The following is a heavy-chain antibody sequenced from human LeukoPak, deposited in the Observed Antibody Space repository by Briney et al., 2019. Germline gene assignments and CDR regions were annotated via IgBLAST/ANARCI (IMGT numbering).Heavy chain of an antibody. CDR1: GFTFSSYA. CDR2: ISYDGSNK. J-gene: IGHJ4*02. V-gene: IGHV3-30-3*01. CDR3: ARDGIPYCSGGSCYSVLVGFFDY. D-gene: IGHD2-15*01. Sequence: GGSLRLSCAASGFTFSSYAMHWVRQAPGKGLEWVAVISYDGSNKYYADSVKGRFTISRDNSKNTLYLQMNSLRAEDTAVYYCARDGIPYCSGGSCYSVLVGFFDYWGQGTLVTVSS.